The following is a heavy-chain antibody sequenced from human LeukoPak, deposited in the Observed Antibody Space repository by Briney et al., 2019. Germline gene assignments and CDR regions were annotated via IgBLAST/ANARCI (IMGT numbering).Heavy chain of an antibody. CDR1: GGSISSGSHY. CDR2: IYTSGST. J-gene: IGHJ5*02. CDR3: ARGITMKGDWFDP. V-gene: IGHV4-61*02. D-gene: IGHD3-22*01. Sequence: SETLSLTCTVSGGSISSGSHYWSWIRQPAGKGLEWIGRIYTSGSTNYNPSLKSRVTISVDTSKNQFSLKLSSVTAADTAVYYCARGITMKGDWFDPWGQGTLVTVSS.